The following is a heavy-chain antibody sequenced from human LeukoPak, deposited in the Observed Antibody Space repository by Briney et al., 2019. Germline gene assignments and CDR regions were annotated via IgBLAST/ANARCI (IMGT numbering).Heavy chain of an antibody. CDR3: AKGFSYDFWSGYYQYGDY. J-gene: IGHJ4*02. CDR2: ISGSGGST. V-gene: IGHV3-23*01. D-gene: IGHD3-3*01. Sequence: PGGSLRLSCAASGFTFSSYAMSWVRQAPGKGLEWVSAISGSGGSTYYADSVKGRFTISRDNSKNTLYLQMNSLRAEDTAVYYCAKGFSYDFWSGYYQYGDYWGQGALVTVSS. CDR1: GFTFSSYA.